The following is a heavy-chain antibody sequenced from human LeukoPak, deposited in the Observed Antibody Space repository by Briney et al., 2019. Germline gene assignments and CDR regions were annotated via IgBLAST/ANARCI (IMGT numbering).Heavy chain of an antibody. CDR3: ARDKYCSSTSCYRGWFDP. CDR1: GYTFTSYG. Sequence: ASVKVSCKASGYTFTSYGIIWVRQAPGQGLEWMGWISAYNGNTNYAQKLQGRVTMTTDTSTSTAYMELRSLRSDDTAVYYCARDKYCSSTSCYRGWFDPWGQGTLVTVSS. D-gene: IGHD2-2*01. CDR2: ISAYNGNT. J-gene: IGHJ5*02. V-gene: IGHV1-18*01.